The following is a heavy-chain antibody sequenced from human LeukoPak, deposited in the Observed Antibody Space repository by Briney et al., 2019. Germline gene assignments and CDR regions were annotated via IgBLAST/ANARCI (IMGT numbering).Heavy chain of an antibody. CDR1: GGSISSGDFF. Sequence: KPSETLSLTCTVSGGSISSGDFFWSWIRQPPGEGLEWIGYISKSGSTYYNPSLKTRVTISIDRSRNQFSLKLSSVTAADTAMYYCARDDSDYYYFGLDVWGQGATVTVSS. J-gene: IGHJ6*02. CDR2: ISKSGST. CDR3: ARDDSDYYYFGLDV. V-gene: IGHV4-30-4*01.